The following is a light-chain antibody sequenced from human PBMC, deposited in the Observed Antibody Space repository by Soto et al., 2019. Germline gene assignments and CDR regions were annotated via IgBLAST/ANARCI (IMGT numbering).Light chain of an antibody. V-gene: IGKV3-20*01. J-gene: IGKJ2*01. CDR1: HSVSSSY. CDR2: GAS. CDR3: QQYGSSPPYT. Sequence: EIVLTQSPGTLSLSPGERATLSCRASHSVSSSYLAWYQQKPGQAPRLLIYGASSRATGIPDRFSGSGSGTDFTLTISRLEPEDFAVYYCQQYGSSPPYTFGQWTKREIK.